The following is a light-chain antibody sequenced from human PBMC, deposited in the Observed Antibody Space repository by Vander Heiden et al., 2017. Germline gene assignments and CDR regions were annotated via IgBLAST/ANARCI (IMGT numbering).Light chain of an antibody. CDR2: DDS. Sequence: SYVLSQPPSVSVAPGETARMTCGGNNIGSKRVHWYQQKPGQAPVLVVYDDSDRPSGIPERFSASNSGSTATLTIRRVEAGDEADYYCQVWDSASDHPVIFGGGTRLTVL. CDR1: NIGSKR. J-gene: IGLJ2*01. V-gene: IGLV3-21*02. CDR3: QVWDSASDHPVI.